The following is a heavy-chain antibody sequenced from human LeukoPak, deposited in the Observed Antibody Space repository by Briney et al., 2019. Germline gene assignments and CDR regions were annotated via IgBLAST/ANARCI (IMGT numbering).Heavy chain of an antibody. D-gene: IGHD2-8*02. V-gene: IGHV3-30*02. J-gene: IGHJ6*03. CDR1: GFTFRNYG. CDR2: IWSDGNNR. Sequence: PAGSLRLSCAASGFTFRNYGMHWVRQATGKGLEWVSFIWSDGNNRFYADSVKGRFTISRDNSKNMLYLQMDTLRAEDTALYYCAKDPGASVSGFYMDVWGKGTTVIVSS. CDR3: AKDPGASVSGFYMDV.